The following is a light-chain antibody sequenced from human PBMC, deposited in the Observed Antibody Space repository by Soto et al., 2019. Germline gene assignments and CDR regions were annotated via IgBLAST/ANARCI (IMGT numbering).Light chain of an antibody. Sequence: SGLAQPASVSVSPGQSINIAFTGTSGFVGSFSLVSWYQQHPGKAPKVMISEGHRRPSGVPDRFSGSTSVNSASLTISGLQADDEADYYCCLYIGATTYVFGTGTKVTVL. CDR1: SGFVGSFSL. V-gene: IGLV2-23*01. J-gene: IGLJ1*01. CDR2: EGH. CDR3: CLYIGATTYV.